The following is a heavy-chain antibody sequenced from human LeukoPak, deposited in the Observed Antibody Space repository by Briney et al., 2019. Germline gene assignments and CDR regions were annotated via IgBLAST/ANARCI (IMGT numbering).Heavy chain of an antibody. J-gene: IGHJ4*02. Sequence: GGSLRLSRAASGFTLSSNGMHWVRQPPGKGLEWVAVISYDGSNKYYADSVKGRFTISRDNSKNTLYLQMNSLRAEDTAVYYCAKSRRGSSSWYYFDYWGQGTLVTVSS. CDR1: GFTLSSNG. CDR3: AKSRRGSSSWYYFDY. CDR2: ISYDGSNK. V-gene: IGHV3-30*18. D-gene: IGHD6-13*01.